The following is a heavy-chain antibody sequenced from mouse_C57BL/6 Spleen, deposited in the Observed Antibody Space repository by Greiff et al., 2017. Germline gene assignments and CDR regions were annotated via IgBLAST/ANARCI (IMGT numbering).Heavy chain of an antibody. D-gene: IGHD1-1*01. CDR3: ARNYYGSSPHWYFDV. CDR1: GYTFTSYW. V-gene: IGHV1-69*01. Sequence: VQLQQPGAELVMPGASVKLSCKASGYTFTSYWMHWVKQRPGQGLEWIGEIDPSDSYTNYNQKFKGKSTLTVDTSSSTAYMQLSSLTAEDSAVYYCARNYYGSSPHWYFDVWGTGTTVTVSS. J-gene: IGHJ1*03. CDR2: IDPSDSYT.